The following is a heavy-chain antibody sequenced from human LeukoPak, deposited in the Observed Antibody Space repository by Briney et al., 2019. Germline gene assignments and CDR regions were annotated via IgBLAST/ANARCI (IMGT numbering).Heavy chain of an antibody. D-gene: IGHD3-16*01. J-gene: IGHJ4*02. CDR2: IKHDASEK. CDR1: GIIFSDYW. CDR3: VNDLARRGGY. Sequence: GGSLRLSCTVSGIIFSDYWMSWVRQAPGKGLEWVANIKHDASEKYYVDSVKGRFTISRDNAKNSLYLQMSSLRAEDTAVYYCVNDLARRGGYWGQGTLVTVSA. V-gene: IGHV3-7*01.